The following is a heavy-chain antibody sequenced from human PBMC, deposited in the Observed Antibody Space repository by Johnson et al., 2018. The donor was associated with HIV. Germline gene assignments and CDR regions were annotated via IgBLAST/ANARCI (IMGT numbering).Heavy chain of an antibody. CDR2: IYSGGST. CDR1: GFTFSDYY. D-gene: IGHD5-24*01. V-gene: IGHV3-66*01. CDR3: ARDTGDGLQRGAFDI. J-gene: IGHJ3*02. Sequence: MLLVESGGGLVKPGGSLRLSCAASGFTFSDYYMSWIRQAPGKGLEWVSVIYSGGSTYYADSVKGRFTISRDNSKNTLYLQMNSLRAEDTAVYYCARDTGDGLQRGAFDIWGQGTVVTVSS.